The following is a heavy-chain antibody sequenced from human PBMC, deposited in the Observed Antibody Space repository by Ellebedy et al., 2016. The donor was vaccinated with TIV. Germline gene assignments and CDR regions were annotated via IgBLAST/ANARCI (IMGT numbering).Heavy chain of an antibody. J-gene: IGHJ4*02. CDR3: ARDYHGHSVVTPYFDY. CDR2: ISSSSNTI. CDR1: GFTFSSYS. V-gene: IGHV3-48*02. D-gene: IGHD4-23*01. Sequence: GESLKISCAASGFTFSSYSMNWVRQAPGKGLEWVSYISSSSNTIYYADSVKGRFTISRDNAKNSLYLQMNSLRDEDTAVYYCARDYHGHSVVTPYFDYWGQGTLVTVSS.